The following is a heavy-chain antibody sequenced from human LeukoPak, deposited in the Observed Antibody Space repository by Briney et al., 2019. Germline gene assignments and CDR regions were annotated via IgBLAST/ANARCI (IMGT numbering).Heavy chain of an antibody. V-gene: IGHV3-23*01. Sequence: GGSLRLSCAASGFTFSNHAMYWVRQAPGKGLEWVSAITDSGGSTYYTDSVKGRFTISRDNSRNTLYLQMNSLRAEDTAVYYCAKDGDRTATDFYDYYGMDVWGQGTTVTVAS. CDR3: AKDGDRTATDFYDYYGMDV. CDR2: ITDSGGST. D-gene: IGHD6-13*01. CDR1: GFTFSNHA. J-gene: IGHJ6*02.